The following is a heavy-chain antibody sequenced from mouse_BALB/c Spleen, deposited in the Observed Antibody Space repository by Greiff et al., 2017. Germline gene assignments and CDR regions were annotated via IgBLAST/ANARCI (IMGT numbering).Heavy chain of an antibody. D-gene: IGHD2-3*01. V-gene: IGHV1-9*01. CDR2: ILPGSGST. CDR3: NDDGYSDY. J-gene: IGHJ2*01. Sequence: QVQLQQSGAELMKPGASVKISCKATGYTFSSYWIEWVKQRPGHGLEWIGEILPGSGSTNYNEKFKGKATFTADTSSNTAYMQLSSLTSEDTAVYYCNDDGYSDYWGQGTTLTVSS. CDR1: GYTFSSYW.